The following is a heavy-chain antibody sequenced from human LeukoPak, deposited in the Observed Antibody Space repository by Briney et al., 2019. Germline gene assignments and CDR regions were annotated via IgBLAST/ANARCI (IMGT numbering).Heavy chain of an antibody. CDR3: TTNDAFDI. J-gene: IGHJ3*02. Sequence: GGSLRLSCAASGXTFSNAWMNWVRQAPGKGREWVGRIKTRIDGDGGATDYAAPVKGRFSISRDDSKNTLYLQMNSLKTEDTAVYYCTTNDAFDIWGQGTMVTVSS. V-gene: IGHV3-15*01. CDR2: IKTRIDGDGGAT. CDR1: GXTFSNAW.